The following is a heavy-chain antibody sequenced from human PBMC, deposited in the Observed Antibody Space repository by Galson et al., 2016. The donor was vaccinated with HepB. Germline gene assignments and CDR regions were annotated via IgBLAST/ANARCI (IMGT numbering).Heavy chain of an antibody. CDR1: GFAFRSFS. Sequence: SLRLSCAASGFAFRSFSFNWVRQAPGKGLEWIAYISNGGSIKHYADSVKGRFAVTRDNAMDSLYLQMASLTDDDTAVYYCAKEPYDISVPRVEADTWGQGILVTVSS. J-gene: IGHJ5*02. D-gene: IGHD3-9*01. CDR2: ISNGGSIK. CDR3: AKEPYDISVPRVEADT. V-gene: IGHV3-48*03.